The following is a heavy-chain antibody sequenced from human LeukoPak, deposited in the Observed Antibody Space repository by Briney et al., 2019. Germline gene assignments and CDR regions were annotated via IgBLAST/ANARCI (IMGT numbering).Heavy chain of an antibody. CDR3: AKPLVVISIFDY. D-gene: IGHD3-22*01. Sequence: GGSLRLSCAASGFTFSSYAMSWVRQAPGKGLEWVSAICGSGGSTYYADSVKGRFTISRDNSKNTLYLQMNSLRAEDTAVYYCAKPLVVISIFDYWGQGTLVTVSS. CDR2: ICGSGGST. J-gene: IGHJ4*02. V-gene: IGHV3-23*01. CDR1: GFTFSSYA.